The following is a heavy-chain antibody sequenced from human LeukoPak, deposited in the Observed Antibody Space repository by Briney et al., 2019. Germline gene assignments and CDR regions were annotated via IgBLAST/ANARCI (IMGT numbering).Heavy chain of an antibody. D-gene: IGHD3-22*01. CDR3: ARGSDYYDSSGYYGDY. Sequence: SVKVSCKASGGTFSSYAISWVRQAPGQGLEWMGRIIPILGIADYAQKFQGRVAITADKSTSTAYMELSSLRSEDTAVYYCARGSDYYDSSGYYGDYWGQGTLVTVSS. J-gene: IGHJ4*02. CDR2: IIPILGIA. CDR1: GGTFSSYA. V-gene: IGHV1-69*04.